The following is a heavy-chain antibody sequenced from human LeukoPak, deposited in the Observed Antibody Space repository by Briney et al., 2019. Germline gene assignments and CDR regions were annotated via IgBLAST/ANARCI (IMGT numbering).Heavy chain of an antibody. J-gene: IGHJ4*02. CDR3: AKVGRGYSYGSNDY. CDR2: ISGSGGST. CDR1: GFTVSSYA. V-gene: IGHV3-23*01. D-gene: IGHD5-18*01. Sequence: GGSLRLSCAASGFTVSSYAMSWVRQAPGKGLEWVSAISGSGGSTYYADSVKGRFTISRDNSKNTLYLQMNSLRAEDTAVYYCAKVGRGYSYGSNDYWGQGTLVTVSS.